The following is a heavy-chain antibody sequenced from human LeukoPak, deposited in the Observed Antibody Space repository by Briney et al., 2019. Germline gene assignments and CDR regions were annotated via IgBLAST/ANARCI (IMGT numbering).Heavy chain of an antibody. V-gene: IGHV3-53*01. CDR2: IYSGGST. CDR1: GFTVSSNY. J-gene: IGHJ5*02. Sequence: GGSLRLSCAASGFTVSSNYMSWVRQAPGKGLDWVSMIYSGGSTNYADSVKGRFTISRDNSKNTLYPQMNSLRAEDTAVYYCAKKREGIAPANWFDPRGQGTLVTVSS. CDR3: AKKREGIAPANWFDP. D-gene: IGHD6-13*01.